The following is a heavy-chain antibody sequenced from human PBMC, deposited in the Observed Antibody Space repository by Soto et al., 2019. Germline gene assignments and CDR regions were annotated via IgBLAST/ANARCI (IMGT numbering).Heavy chain of an antibody. J-gene: IGHJ6*02. CDR2: ISYDGTNI. V-gene: IGHV3-30*18. CDR1: GFTFSTYG. CDR3: AKDLQSYGDYDYYCYGMDV. D-gene: IGHD4-17*01. Sequence: QVQLVESGGGEVQPGRSLTISCAASGFTFSTYGMHWVRQTPGKGLEWVAVISYDGTNIFYSDSVKGRFTISRDNFKNTLTLQMNSLRADDTAVYSCAKDLQSYGDYDYYCYGMDVWGLGTRVTVSS.